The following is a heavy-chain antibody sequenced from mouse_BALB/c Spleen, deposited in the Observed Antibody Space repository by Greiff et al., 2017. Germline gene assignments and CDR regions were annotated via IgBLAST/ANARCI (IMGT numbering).Heavy chain of an antibody. CDR3: ARDWDGSYFDY. D-gene: IGHD4-1*01. Sequence: QVQLQQSGPELVKPGASVKMSCKASGYTFTSYYIHWVKQRPGQGLEWIGWIYPGDGSTKYNEKFKGKTTLTADKSSSTAYMLLSSLTSEDSAIYFCARDWDGSYFDYWGQGTTLTVSS. J-gene: IGHJ2*01. V-gene: IGHV1S56*01. CDR2: IYPGDGST. CDR1: GYTFTSYY.